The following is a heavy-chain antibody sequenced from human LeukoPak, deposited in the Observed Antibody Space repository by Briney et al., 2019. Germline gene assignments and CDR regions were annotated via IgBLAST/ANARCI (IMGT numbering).Heavy chain of an antibody. Sequence: PGGSLRLSCAASGFTFSSYWMSWVRQAPGKGLEWVANIKQDGSEKYYVDSVKGRFTISRDNAKNTLYLQMNSLRAEDTAVYYCAEAASVRGVSYWGQGTLVTVSS. CDR3: AEAASVRGVSY. J-gene: IGHJ4*02. CDR2: IKQDGSEK. CDR1: GFTFSSYW. D-gene: IGHD3-10*01. V-gene: IGHV3-7*01.